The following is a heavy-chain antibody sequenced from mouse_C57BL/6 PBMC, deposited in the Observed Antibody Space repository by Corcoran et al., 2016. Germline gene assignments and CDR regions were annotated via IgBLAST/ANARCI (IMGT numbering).Heavy chain of an antibody. CDR2: IYPGDGDT. CDR3: ARDYYGNSYYFDY. CDR1: GYAFSSYW. J-gene: IGHJ2*01. Sequence: QVQLQQSGAVLVKPGASVKISFKASGYAFSSYWTNWVMQRPGKGLEWIGQIYPGDGDTNYNGKFKGKATLTADKSSSTAYMQLSSLTSEDSAVYFCARDYYGNSYYFDYWGQGTTLTVSS. V-gene: IGHV1-80*01. D-gene: IGHD2-1*01.